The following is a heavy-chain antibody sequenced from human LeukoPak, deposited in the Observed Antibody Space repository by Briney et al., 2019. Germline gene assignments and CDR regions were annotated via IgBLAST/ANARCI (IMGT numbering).Heavy chain of an antibody. Sequence: GGSLRLSCAASGFTFSNAWMSWVRQAPGKGLEWVGRIKSKTDGGTTDYAAPVKGRFTISRDVSKNTLYLQMNSLKTEDTAVYYCTTEGIAVAVDAFDIWGQGTMVTVSS. CDR3: TTEGIAVAVDAFDI. D-gene: IGHD6-19*01. V-gene: IGHV3-15*01. CDR1: GFTFSNAW. CDR2: IKSKTDGGTT. J-gene: IGHJ3*02.